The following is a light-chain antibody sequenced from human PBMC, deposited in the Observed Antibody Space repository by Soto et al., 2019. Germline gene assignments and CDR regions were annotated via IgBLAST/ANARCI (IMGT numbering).Light chain of an antibody. V-gene: IGKV1-5*03. CDR1: QTISSW. CDR2: KAS. Sequence: DIQMTQSPSTLSGSVGDRVTITCRASQTISSWLAWYQQKPGKAPKLLIYKASTLKSGVPSRFSGSGSGTEFTLTISRLEPEDFAVYYCQHFVNSLTWTFGQGTKADMK. J-gene: IGKJ1*01. CDR3: QHFVNSLTWT.